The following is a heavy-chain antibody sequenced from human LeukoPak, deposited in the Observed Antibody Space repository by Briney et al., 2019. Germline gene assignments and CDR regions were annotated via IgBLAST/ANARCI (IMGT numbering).Heavy chain of an antibody. J-gene: IGHJ4*02. CDR1: GYTFTTYH. V-gene: IGHV1-8*03. CDR3: ARTTSLTASGYGC. Sequence: ASVKVSCKTSGYTFTTYHINWERQATGQGLEWLGWMNPYNGDRGYAQKFQGRLSITSDTSISTDYMELSSLKSDDTAVYFWARTTSLTASGYGCWGQGTLVTVSS. D-gene: IGHD4-17*01. CDR2: MNPYNGDR.